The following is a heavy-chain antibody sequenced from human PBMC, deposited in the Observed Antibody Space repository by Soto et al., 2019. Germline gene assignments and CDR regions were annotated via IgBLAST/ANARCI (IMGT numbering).Heavy chain of an antibody. J-gene: IGHJ5*02. CDR3: ASSTNYYDSSGYANWFDP. CDR2: IIPIFGTA. CDR1: GGTFSSYA. V-gene: IGHV1-69*12. Sequence: QVQLVQSGAEVKKPGSSVKVSCKASGGTFSSYAISWVRQAPGQGLEWMGGIIPIFGTANYAQKFQGRVTITADESTSTAYMELSSLRSEDTAVYYCASSTNYYDSSGYANWFDPWGQGTLVTVSS. D-gene: IGHD3-22*01.